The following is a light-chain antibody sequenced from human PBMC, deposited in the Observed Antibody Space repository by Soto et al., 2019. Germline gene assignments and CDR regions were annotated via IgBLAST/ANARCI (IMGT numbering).Light chain of an antibody. CDR2: EVS. V-gene: IGLV2-8*01. J-gene: IGLJ1*01. CDR1: SSDVGGYNY. CDR3: SSYAGSSYV. Sequence: QSVLTHPPSASGSPGQSFTISCTGTSSDVGGYNYVSWYQQHPGKAPKLMIYEVSKRPSGVPDRFSGSKSGNTASLTVSGLQAEDEADYYCSSYAGSSYVFGNGTKVTVL.